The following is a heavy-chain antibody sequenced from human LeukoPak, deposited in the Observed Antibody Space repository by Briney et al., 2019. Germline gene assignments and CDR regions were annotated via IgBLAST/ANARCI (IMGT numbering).Heavy chain of an antibody. Sequence: PSETLSLTCTVSGCSIRSYYWSWIRQPAGKGLEWIGRIYTSGSTNYNPSLKSRVTMLVDTSKNQFSLKLSSVTAAHTAVHYCARDCSGGRCHRPLDYWGQGTLVTVSS. J-gene: IGHJ4*02. V-gene: IGHV4-4*07. CDR2: IYTSGST. D-gene: IGHD2-15*01. CDR1: GCSIRSYY. CDR3: ARDCSGGRCHRPLDY.